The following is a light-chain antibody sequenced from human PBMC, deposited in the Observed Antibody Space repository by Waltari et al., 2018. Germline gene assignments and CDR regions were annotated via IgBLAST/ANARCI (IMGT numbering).Light chain of an antibody. V-gene: IGKV3-20*01. CDR2: GAS. J-gene: IGKJ4*01. Sequence: EIVLTPSPGTLSLSQGERATLSCRASQTVRTTYLAWYQQKPGQAPTLLIYGASSRATGIPDRFSGSGSGTDFSLTISSLEPEDFAVYYCQQYDISPLTFGGGTKVEIK. CDR3: QQYDISPLT. CDR1: QTVRTTY.